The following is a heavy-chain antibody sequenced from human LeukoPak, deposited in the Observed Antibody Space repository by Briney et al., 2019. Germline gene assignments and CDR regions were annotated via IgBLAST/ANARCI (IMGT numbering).Heavy chain of an antibody. D-gene: IGHD2-2*01. V-gene: IGHV4-59*01. Sequence: KTWETLTLTCTVSGGSISSYYWSWIRQSPGKGLEWIGYIYYSGSTNYNPSLKRRVTISVDKSKNQFSLKMNSVTAADTAVYYCARANGGYCSSTSCPVAFDIWGEGTMVTVSS. CDR3: ARANGGYCSSTSCPVAFDI. J-gene: IGHJ3*02. CDR1: GGSISSYY. CDR2: IYYSGST.